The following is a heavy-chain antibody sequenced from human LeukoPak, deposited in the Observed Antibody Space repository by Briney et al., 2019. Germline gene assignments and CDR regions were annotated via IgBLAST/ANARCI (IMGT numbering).Heavy chain of an antibody. J-gene: IGHJ4*02. CDR3: ARGGVLADDY. CDR1: SGPISSYY. V-gene: IGHV4-59*01. Sequence: SETLSLTCTVSSGPISSYYWSWIRQPPGKGLEWIGYIYYSGSTNYNPSLKSRVTISVDTSKNQFSLKLSSVTAADTAVYYCARGGVLADDYWGQGTLVTVSS. D-gene: IGHD2-2*01. CDR2: IYYSGST.